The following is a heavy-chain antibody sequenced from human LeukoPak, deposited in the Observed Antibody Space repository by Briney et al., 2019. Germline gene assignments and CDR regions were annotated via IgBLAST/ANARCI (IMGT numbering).Heavy chain of an antibody. J-gene: IGHJ4*02. D-gene: IGHD4-17*01. CDR3: ARDRRPIHYERFFDY. CDR1: GFTFSDYY. V-gene: IGHV3-11*01. CDR2: ISSSGSTI. Sequence: GGSLGLSCAASGFTFSDYYMSWIRQAPGKGLEWVSYISSSGSTIYYADSVKGRFTISRDNAKNSLYLQMNSLRAEDTAVYYCARDRRPIHYERFFDYWGQGTLVTVSS.